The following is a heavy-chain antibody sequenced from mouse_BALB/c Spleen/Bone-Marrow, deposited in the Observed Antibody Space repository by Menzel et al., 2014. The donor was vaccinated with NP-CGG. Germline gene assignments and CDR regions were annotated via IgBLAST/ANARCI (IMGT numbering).Heavy chain of an antibody. Sequence: VQLQQPGAELVKPGASVKLSCTASGFNIKDTYMHWVKQRPEQGLEWIGRIDPANGNTKYDPKFQGKATITADTSSNTAYLQLSSLTSEDTAVYYCAFYYYGSSLFAYWGQGTLVTVFA. J-gene: IGHJ3*01. D-gene: IGHD1-1*01. V-gene: IGHV14-3*02. CDR1: GFNIKDTY. CDR3: AFYYYGSSLFAY. CDR2: IDPANGNT.